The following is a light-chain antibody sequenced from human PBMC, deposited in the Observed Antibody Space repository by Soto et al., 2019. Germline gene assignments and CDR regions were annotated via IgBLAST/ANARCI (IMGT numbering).Light chain of an antibody. V-gene: IGKV3-20*01. J-gene: IGKJ4*01. CDR2: GAS. CDR3: QQYGGSPLT. Sequence: EIVLTQSPGTLSLSPGERATLSCRASQSDTSTYLAWYQQKPGQAPRLLIYGASNRATGIPDRFTGSGSGTDFTLTISRLEPEDFAVYYCQQYGGSPLTFGGGTKVEIK. CDR1: QSDTSTY.